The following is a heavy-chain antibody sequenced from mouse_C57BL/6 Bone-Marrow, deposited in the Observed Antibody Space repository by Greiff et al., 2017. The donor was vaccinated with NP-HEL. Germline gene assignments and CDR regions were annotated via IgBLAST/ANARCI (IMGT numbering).Heavy chain of an antibody. CDR1: GYTFTSYW. CDR2: IDPSDSYT. CDR3: ARSYYGTP. J-gene: IGHJ2*01. D-gene: IGHD1-1*01. Sequence: QVQLQQPGAELVRPGTSVKLSCKASGYTFTSYWMHWVQQRPGPGLEWIGVIDPSDSYTTYNTQFKGKATLTVDTSSSTAYMQLSSRTSEDSAVYYCARSYYGTPWGQGTTLTVSS. V-gene: IGHV1-59*01.